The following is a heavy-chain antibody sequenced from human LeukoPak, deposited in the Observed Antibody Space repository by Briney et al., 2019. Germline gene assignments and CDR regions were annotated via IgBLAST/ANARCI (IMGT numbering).Heavy chain of an antibody. CDR1: GFTFSSYA. CDR3: ARVGTTYHYYYGMDV. V-gene: IGHV3-30-3*01. D-gene: IGHD1-1*01. Sequence: GGSLRLSCAASGFTFSSYAMHWVRQAPGKGLEWVAVISYDGSNKYYADSVKGRFTISRDNSKNTLYLQMNSLRAEDTAVYYCARVGTTYHYYYGMDVWGQGTTVTVSS. CDR2: ISYDGSNK. J-gene: IGHJ6*02.